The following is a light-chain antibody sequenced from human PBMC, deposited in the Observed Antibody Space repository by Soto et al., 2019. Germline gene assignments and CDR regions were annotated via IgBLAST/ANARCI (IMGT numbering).Light chain of an antibody. Sequence: QSALTQPPSASGSPGQSLTLSCTGTSSDVGGYNYVSWYQQRPGKAPKLVMYEVTKRPSGVPDRFSGSKSGSTASLAITGLKAEDEADYYCQSYESSLSGSEFGVGTKLTVL. CDR2: EVT. CDR3: QSYESSLSGSE. J-gene: IGLJ3*02. V-gene: IGLV2-8*01. CDR1: SSDVGGYNY.